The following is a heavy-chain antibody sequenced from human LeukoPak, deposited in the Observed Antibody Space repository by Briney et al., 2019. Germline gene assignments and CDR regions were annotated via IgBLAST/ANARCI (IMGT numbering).Heavy chain of an antibody. V-gene: IGHV3-23*01. J-gene: IGHJ3*02. CDR2: ISGSGGST. Sequence: GGSLRLSCAASGFTFSSYAMSWVRQAPGKGLEWVSAISGSGGSTYYADSVKGRFTISRDNSKNALYLQMNSLRAEDTAVYYCAKAPLYNWNFGAFDIWGQGTMVTVSS. D-gene: IGHD1-1*01. CDR3: AKAPLYNWNFGAFDI. CDR1: GFTFSSYA.